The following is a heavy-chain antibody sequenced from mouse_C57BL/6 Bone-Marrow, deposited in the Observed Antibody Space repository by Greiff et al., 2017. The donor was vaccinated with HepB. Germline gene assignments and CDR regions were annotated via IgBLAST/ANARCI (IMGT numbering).Heavy chain of an antibody. D-gene: IGHD1-1*01. CDR3: ARNDYYGSSSYWYFDV. V-gene: IGHV2-2*01. J-gene: IGHJ1*03. CDR1: GFSLTSYG. Sequence: QVQLQQSGPGLVQPSQSLSITCTVSGFSLTSYGVHWVRQSPGKGLEWLGVIWSGGSTDYNAAFISRLSISKDNSKSQVFFKMNSLQADDTAIYYCARNDYYGSSSYWYFDVWGTGTTVTVSS. CDR2: IWSGGST.